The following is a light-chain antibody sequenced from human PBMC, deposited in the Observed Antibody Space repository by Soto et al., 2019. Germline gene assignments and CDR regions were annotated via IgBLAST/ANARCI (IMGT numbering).Light chain of an antibody. CDR1: QSVRSSY. Sequence: IVLTQSPATLSLSPGERATLSCGAIQSVRSSYLAWYQQKPGLAPRLLIYGASTRATGIPARFSGSGSGTEFTLTISSLQSEDFAVYYCQQYNNWPPWTFGQGTKVDIK. J-gene: IGKJ1*01. CDR3: QQYNNWPPWT. V-gene: IGKV3-15*01. CDR2: GAS.